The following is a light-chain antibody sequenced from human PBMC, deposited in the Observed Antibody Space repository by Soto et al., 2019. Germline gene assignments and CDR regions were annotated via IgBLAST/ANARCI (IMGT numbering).Light chain of an antibody. CDR2: AAS. Sequence: EIVMTQSPATLSVSPGDRATLSCSSSQSVRSNLAWYQQTPAQAPTLLISAASTRATGVPARFSGRGSGTEFTLTISSLEPEDFAVYYCQQRGNRPPWTFGQGTKVDIK. J-gene: IGKJ1*01. CDR3: QQRGNRPPWT. CDR1: QSVRSN. V-gene: IGKV3-15*01.